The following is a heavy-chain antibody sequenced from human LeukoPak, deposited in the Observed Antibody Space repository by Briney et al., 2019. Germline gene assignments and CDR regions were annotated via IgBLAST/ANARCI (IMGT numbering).Heavy chain of an antibody. D-gene: IGHD2/OR15-2a*01. V-gene: IGHV3-23*01. CDR3: AKDNGDWTRGTLLPRESYFDY. Sequence: GGSLRLSCAASGFTFSSYAMTWVRHVPGRGLEWVSASGSGDSTYYADSVTDRLIISRDNSKNTLYLQMNSLRAEDTAVYYCAKDNGDWTRGTLLPRESYFDYWGQGTLVTVSS. J-gene: IGHJ4*02. CDR2: SGSGDST. CDR1: GFTFSSYA.